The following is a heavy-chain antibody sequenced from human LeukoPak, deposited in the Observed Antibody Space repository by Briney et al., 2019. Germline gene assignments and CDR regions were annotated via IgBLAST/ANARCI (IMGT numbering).Heavy chain of an antibody. J-gene: IGHJ6*04. CDR3: ARVSEGSSWYRPRYYYYGMDV. Sequence: GGSLRLSCAASGFTFSSYSMKWVRQAPGKGLEWVSSISSSSSYIYYADSVKGRFTISSDNAKNSLYLQMNSLRAEDTAVYYCARVSEGSSWYRPRYYYYGMDVWGEGTTVTVSS. CDR2: ISSSSSYI. D-gene: IGHD6-13*01. CDR1: GFTFSSYS. V-gene: IGHV3-21*01.